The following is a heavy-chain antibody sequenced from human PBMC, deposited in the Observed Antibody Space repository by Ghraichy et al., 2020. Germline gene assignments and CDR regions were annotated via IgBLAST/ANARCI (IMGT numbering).Heavy chain of an antibody. V-gene: IGHV3-9*01. Sequence: SLNISCAASGFTFDDYAMHWVRQAPGKGLEWVSGISWNSGSIGYADSVKGRFTISRDNAKNSLYLQMNSLRAEDTALYYCAKDSSSWTDRFDYWGQGTLVTVSS. CDR1: GFTFDDYA. CDR2: ISWNSGSI. J-gene: IGHJ4*02. D-gene: IGHD6-13*01. CDR3: AKDSSSWTDRFDY.